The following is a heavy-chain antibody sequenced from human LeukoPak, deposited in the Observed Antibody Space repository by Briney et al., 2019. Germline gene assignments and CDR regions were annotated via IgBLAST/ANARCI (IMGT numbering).Heavy chain of an antibody. Sequence: PSETLSLTRTVSGGSISSYYWSWIRQPPGKGLEWIGYIYYSGSTNYNPSLKSRVTISVDTSKNQFSLKLSSVTAADTAVYYCARDRDGTGDWGQGTLVTVSS. CDR3: ARDRDGTGD. V-gene: IGHV4-59*01. CDR1: GGSISSYY. J-gene: IGHJ4*02. CDR2: IYYSGST. D-gene: IGHD3-10*01.